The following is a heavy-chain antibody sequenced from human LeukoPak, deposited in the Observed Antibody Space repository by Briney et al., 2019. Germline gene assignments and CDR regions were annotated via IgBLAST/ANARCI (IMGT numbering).Heavy chain of an antibody. V-gene: IGHV1-8*01. D-gene: IGHD3-10*01. Sequence: ASVKVSCKASGYTFTSYDINWVRQATGQGLEWMGWMNPNSGNTGYAQKFQGRVTMTRNTSISTAYMELSSLRSEDTAVYYCARGPMKSHYYGSGILDERIDYWGQGTLVTVSS. CDR2: MNPNSGNT. CDR3: ARGPMKSHYYGSGILDERIDY. J-gene: IGHJ4*02. CDR1: GYTFTSYD.